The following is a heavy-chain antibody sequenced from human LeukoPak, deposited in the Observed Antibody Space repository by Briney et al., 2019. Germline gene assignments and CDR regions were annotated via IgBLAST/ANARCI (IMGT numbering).Heavy chain of an antibody. J-gene: IGHJ4*02. Sequence: GGSLRLSCAASGFTVSSNYVSWVRQAPGKGLEWVSVIYSGGSTYYADSVKGRFTISRDNSKNTLYLQMNSLRAEDTAVYYCARDGRGALGFDYWGQGTLVTVSS. CDR3: ARDGRGALGFDY. CDR2: IYSGGST. D-gene: IGHD3/OR15-3a*01. V-gene: IGHV3-53*01. CDR1: GFTVSSNY.